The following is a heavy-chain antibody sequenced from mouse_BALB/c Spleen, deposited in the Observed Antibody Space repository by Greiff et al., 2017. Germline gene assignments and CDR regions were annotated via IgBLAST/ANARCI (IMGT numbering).Heavy chain of an antibody. CDR1: GFTFSSYG. D-gene: IGHD1-2*01. V-gene: IGHV5-6-3*01. Sequence: EVQLVESGGGLVQPGGSLKLSCAASGFTFSSYGMSWVRQTPDKRLELVATINSNGGSTYYPDSVKGRFTISRDNAKNTLYLQMSSLKSEDTAMYYCARQDYYGYVGAMDYWGQGTSVTVSS. CDR2: INSNGGST. CDR3: ARQDYYGYVGAMDY. J-gene: IGHJ4*01.